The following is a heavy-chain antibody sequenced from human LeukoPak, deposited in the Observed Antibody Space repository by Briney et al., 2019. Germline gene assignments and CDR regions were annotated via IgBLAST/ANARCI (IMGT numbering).Heavy chain of an antibody. CDR3: ARDRGSYFSLDP. D-gene: IGHD1-26*01. CDR2: ISAYNGNT. J-gene: IGHJ5*02. Sequence: ASVKVSCKASGYTFTGYYMHWVRQAPGQGLEWMGWISAYNGNTNYAQKLQGRVTMTTDTSTSTAYMELRSLRSDDTAVYYCARDRGSYFSLDPWGQGTLVTVSS. CDR1: GYTFTGYY. V-gene: IGHV1-18*04.